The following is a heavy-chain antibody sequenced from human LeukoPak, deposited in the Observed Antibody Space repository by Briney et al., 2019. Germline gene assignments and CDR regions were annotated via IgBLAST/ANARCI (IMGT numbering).Heavy chain of an antibody. D-gene: IGHD3-10*01. CDR3: ARDLYGSGNYYRFDY. Sequence: PSETLSLTCTVSGGSISSYYWSWIRQPPGKGLEWIGYIYYSGSTNYNPSLKSRVTISVDTSKNQFSLKLSSVTPEDTAVYYCARDLYGSGNYYRFDYWGQGTLVTVSS. CDR2: IYYSGST. CDR1: GGSISSYY. V-gene: IGHV4-59*12. J-gene: IGHJ4*02.